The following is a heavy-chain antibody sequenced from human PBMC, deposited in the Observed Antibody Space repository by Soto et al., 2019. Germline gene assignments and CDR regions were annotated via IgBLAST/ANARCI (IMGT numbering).Heavy chain of an antibody. Sequence: ASVKFSFKASGYSFTSSDINWVRQATGQGLEWMGWMNPNSGNTGYAQKFQGRVTMTRNTSISTAYMELSSLRSEDTAVYYCARGFRDIVVVVAASDAFDIWGQGTMVTVSS. CDR3: ARGFRDIVVVVAASDAFDI. D-gene: IGHD2-15*01. CDR2: MNPNSGNT. V-gene: IGHV1-8*01. CDR1: GYSFTSSD. J-gene: IGHJ3*02.